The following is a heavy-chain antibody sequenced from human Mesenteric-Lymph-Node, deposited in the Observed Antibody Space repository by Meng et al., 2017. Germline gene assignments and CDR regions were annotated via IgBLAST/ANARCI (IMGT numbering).Heavy chain of an antibody. CDR1: GYTFTGYY. CDR3: ARDDNGAPDY. D-gene: IGHD1-14*01. CDR2: MNTKTGNP. Sequence: QVQLVQSGAEVKKPGASVKVSCKASGYTFTGYYMHWVRQAPGQGLEWMGWMNTKTGNPTYAQGFTGRFVFSLDTSVSTAYLQISSLKVEDTAMYYCARDDNGAPDYWGQGTLVTVSS. V-gene: IGHV7-4-1*02. J-gene: IGHJ4*02.